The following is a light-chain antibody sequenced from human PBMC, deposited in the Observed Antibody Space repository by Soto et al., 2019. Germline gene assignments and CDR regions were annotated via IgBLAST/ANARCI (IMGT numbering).Light chain of an antibody. V-gene: IGLV2-11*01. Sequence: QSALTQPRSVTGSPGQSVTISCTGTSSDVGNYNYVSWYQQHPGKAPRLLIYDVSQRPSGVPDRLSGSKSGNTASLTISGLQAEDEADYYCCSYAASYTVLFGGGTKLTVL. CDR2: DVS. CDR3: CSYAASYTVL. J-gene: IGLJ2*01. CDR1: SSDVGNYNY.